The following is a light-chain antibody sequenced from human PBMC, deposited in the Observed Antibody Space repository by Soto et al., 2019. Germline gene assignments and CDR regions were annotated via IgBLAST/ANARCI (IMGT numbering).Light chain of an antibody. CDR2: AAS. J-gene: IGKJ5*01. CDR3: QQYGSSQIS. Sequence: EIVLTQSPGTLSLSPGERATLSCRASQSVSASYLAWYQQKFGQAPRLLIYAASSRATGIPDRFSGSGSGTDFTLTFSSLEPEDFAVYYCQQYGSSQISFGQGTRLEIK. V-gene: IGKV3-20*01. CDR1: QSVSASY.